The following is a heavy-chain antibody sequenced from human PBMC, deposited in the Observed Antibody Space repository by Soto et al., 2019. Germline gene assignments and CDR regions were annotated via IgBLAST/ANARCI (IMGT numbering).Heavy chain of an antibody. J-gene: IGHJ5*02. Sequence: RSLTCTVSGGSISSSSYYWGWIRQPPGKGLEWIGSIYYSGSTYYNPSLKSRVTISVDTSKNQFSLKLSSVTAADTAVYYCARPRIAAVGGDWFDPWGQGTLVTVSS. CDR1: GGSISSSSYY. V-gene: IGHV4-39*01. D-gene: IGHD6-13*01. CDR2: IYYSGST. CDR3: ARPRIAAVGGDWFDP.